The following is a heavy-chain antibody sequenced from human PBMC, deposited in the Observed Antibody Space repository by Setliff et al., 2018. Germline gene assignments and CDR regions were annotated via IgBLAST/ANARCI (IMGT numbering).Heavy chain of an antibody. CDR2: IYTSGST. J-gene: IGHJ4*02. V-gene: IGHV4-61*09. CDR1: GGSISSGSYY. CDR3: ARQEDDSSGYYSTD. D-gene: IGHD3-22*01. Sequence: SETLSLTCTVSGGSISSGSYYWSWIRQPAGKGLEWIGHIYTSGSTNYNPSLKSRVTISVDTSKNQFSLKLSSVTAADTAVYYCARQEDDSSGYYSTDWGQGTLVTVSS.